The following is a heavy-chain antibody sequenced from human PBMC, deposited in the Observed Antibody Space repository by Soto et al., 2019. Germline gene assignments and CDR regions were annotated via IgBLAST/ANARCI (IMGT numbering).Heavy chain of an antibody. Sequence: SETLSLTCTVSGGSISSYYWSWIRQPPGKGLEWIGYIYYSGSTNYNPSLKSRVTISVDTSKNQFSLKLSSVTAADTAVYYCARENYGDYYYGMDVWGQGTTVTVSS. V-gene: IGHV4-59*01. CDR2: IYYSGST. J-gene: IGHJ6*02. D-gene: IGHD4-17*01. CDR1: GGSISSYY. CDR3: ARENYGDYYYGMDV.